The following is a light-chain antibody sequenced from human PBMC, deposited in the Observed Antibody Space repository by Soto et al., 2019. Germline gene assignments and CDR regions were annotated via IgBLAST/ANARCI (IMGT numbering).Light chain of an antibody. J-gene: IGKJ1*01. Sequence: EIVMTQSPATLSVSPGERATLSCRASQTVGSLLAWYQQKPGQAPRLLIYGASTRATGIPARFSGSGSGTEFTLTIISLQSADFLLYYCLQYDNWPPWTFGQGTKVEIK. CDR2: GAS. CDR1: QTVGSL. V-gene: IGKV3-15*01. CDR3: LQYDNWPPWT.